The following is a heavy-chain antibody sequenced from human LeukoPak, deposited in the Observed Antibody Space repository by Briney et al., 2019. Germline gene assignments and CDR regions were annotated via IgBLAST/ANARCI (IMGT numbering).Heavy chain of an antibody. V-gene: IGHV4-31*03. CDR3: ARGPPAAMVYFDY. D-gene: IGHD2-2*01. J-gene: IGHJ4*02. Sequence: SETLSLTCTVSGGSISSGGYYWSWIRQHPGKGLEWIGYIYYSGSTYYNPSLKSRVTISVDTSKNQFSLKLSSVTAADTAVYYCARGPPAAMVYFDYWGQGTLVTVSS. CDR1: GGSISSGGYY. CDR2: IYYSGST.